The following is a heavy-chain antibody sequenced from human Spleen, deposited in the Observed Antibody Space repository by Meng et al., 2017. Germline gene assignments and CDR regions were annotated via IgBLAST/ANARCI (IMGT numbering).Heavy chain of an antibody. CDR2: ISGSGGST. D-gene: IGHD6-19*01. V-gene: IGHV3-23*01. Sequence: GESLKISCAASGFTFSSYAMSWVRQAPGKGLEWVSAISGSGGSTYYADSVKGRLTISRDNSKNTLYVQMNSLRAEDTAVYYRARDQHSSGWYIDYWGQGTLVTVSS. CDR1: GFTFSSYA. CDR3: ARDQHSSGWYIDY. J-gene: IGHJ4*02.